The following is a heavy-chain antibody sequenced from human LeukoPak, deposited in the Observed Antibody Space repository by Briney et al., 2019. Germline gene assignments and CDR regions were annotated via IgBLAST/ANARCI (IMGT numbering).Heavy chain of an antibody. J-gene: IGHJ5*02. Sequence: SQTLSLTCTVSGDSIKIGPYYWTWIRQRPGKGLEWIGSIYESGSSHHDPSLSSQLSISVDTSKNQFSLKLTSVTAADTAVYFCARGEDGFNYGWLDPWGQGTLVTVSS. V-gene: IGHV4-31*01. CDR3: ARGEDGFNYGWLDP. CDR2: IYESGSS. CDR1: GDSIKIGPYY. D-gene: IGHD5-24*01.